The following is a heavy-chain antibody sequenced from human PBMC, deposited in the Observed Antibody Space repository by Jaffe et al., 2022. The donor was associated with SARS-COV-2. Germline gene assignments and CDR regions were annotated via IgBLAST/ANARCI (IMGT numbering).Heavy chain of an antibody. CDR1: GFTFSSYA. J-gene: IGHJ6*02. Sequence: EVQLLESGGGLVQPGGSLRLSCAASGFTFSSYAMSWVRQAPGKGLEWVSAISGSGGSTYYADSVKGRFTISRDNSKNTLYLQMNSLRAEDTAVYYCATRQAAGYYYYGMDVWGQGTTVTVSS. CDR2: ISGSGGST. V-gene: IGHV3-23*01. D-gene: IGHD6-25*01. CDR3: ATRQAAGYYYYGMDV.